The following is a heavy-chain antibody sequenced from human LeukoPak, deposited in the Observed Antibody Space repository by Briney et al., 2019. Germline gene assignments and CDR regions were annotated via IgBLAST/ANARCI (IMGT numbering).Heavy chain of an antibody. J-gene: IGHJ5*02. D-gene: IGHD5-24*01. V-gene: IGHV4-59*01. CDR3: ARDHGRNWFDP. CDR2: IYYSGST. CDR1: GGSISSYY. Sequence: KPSETLSLTCTVSGGSISSYYWSWIRQPPGKGLEWIGYIYYSGSTNYNPSLKSRVTIPVDTSTNQFSLKLSSVTAADTAVYYCARDHGRNWFDPWGQGTLVTVSS.